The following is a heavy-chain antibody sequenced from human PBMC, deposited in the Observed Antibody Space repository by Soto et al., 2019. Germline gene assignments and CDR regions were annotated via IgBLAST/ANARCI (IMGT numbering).Heavy chain of an antibody. D-gene: IGHD5-12*01. Sequence: SETLSLTCTVSGGSLSSYYWTWIRQSPGKGLEWIGYVYFSGNTNYNPSLKSRVTISIDTSKNQFSLRLAPVTAADTAFYYCGSVRPSGYVLSWGQGTLVTVSS. V-gene: IGHV4-59*01. J-gene: IGHJ5*02. CDR2: VYFSGNT. CDR3: GSVRPSGYVLS. CDR1: GGSLSSYY.